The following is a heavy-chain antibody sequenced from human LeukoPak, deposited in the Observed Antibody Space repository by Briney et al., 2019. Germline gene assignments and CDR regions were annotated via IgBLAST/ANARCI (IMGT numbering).Heavy chain of an antibody. J-gene: IGHJ4*02. CDR3: ARGPYYDFRLGY. Sequence: ASVKVSRKASGYTFTGYYMHWVRQAPGQGLEWMGRINTNSGGTNYAQNFQGRVTMTRDSSISTASMELSRLTSDDTAVYYCARGPYYDFRLGYWGQGTLVAVSS. CDR1: GYTFTGYY. D-gene: IGHD3-3*01. V-gene: IGHV1-2*06. CDR2: INTNSGGT.